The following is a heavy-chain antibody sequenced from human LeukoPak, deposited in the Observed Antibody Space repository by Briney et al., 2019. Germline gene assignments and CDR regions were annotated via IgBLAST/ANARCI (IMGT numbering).Heavy chain of an antibody. V-gene: IGHV5-51*01. CDR2: IYPGYSDT. CDR1: GYSFTSYW. J-gene: IGHJ5*02. Sequence: GESLKLSCKGSGYSFTSYWIGWVRQMPAKGLEWMGIIYPGYSDTRYSPSFQGQVTISAGKSISTAYLQWSSLKASDTAMYYCARQDTWNYRFDPWGQGTLVTVSS. CDR3: ARQDTWNYRFDP. D-gene: IGHD1-7*01.